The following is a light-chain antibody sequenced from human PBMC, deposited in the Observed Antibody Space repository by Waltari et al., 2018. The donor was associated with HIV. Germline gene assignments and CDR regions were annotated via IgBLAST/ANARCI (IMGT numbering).Light chain of an antibody. CDR1: SGSVSTTYY. V-gene: IGLV8-61*01. CDR2: NPN. Sequence: QTVVTQEPSFSVSPGGTVTLTCGLSSGSVSTTYYPSWYQHTPGQAPRPLFYNPNTRSSGVPDRFSGSILGNKAALNITGAQADDECDYYCVLYMGSGISVFGGGTKLTVL. CDR3: VLYMGSGISV. J-gene: IGLJ2*01.